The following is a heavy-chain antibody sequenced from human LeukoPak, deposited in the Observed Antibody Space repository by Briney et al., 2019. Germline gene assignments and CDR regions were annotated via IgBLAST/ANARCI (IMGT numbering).Heavy chain of an antibody. D-gene: IGHD1-26*01. V-gene: IGHV1-3*01. CDR2: INAGNGNT. Sequence: GASVKVSCKASGYTFTSYAMHWVRQAPGQRLEWMGWINAGNGNTKYSQKFQGRVTITRDTSASTAYMELRSLRSDDTAVYYCARGHYAGATSDYWGQGTLVTVSS. CDR1: GYTFTSYA. J-gene: IGHJ4*02. CDR3: ARGHYAGATSDY.